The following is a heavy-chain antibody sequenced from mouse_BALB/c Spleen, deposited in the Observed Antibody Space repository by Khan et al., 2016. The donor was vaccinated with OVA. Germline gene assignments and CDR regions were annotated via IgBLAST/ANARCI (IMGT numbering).Heavy chain of an antibody. J-gene: IGHJ4*01. D-gene: IGHD1-1*01. V-gene: IGHV1S41*01. Sequence: DLVKPGASVKLSCKASGYTFTSYWINWIKQRPGQGLECIGRIAPGSGSTYYNEMFKGTATLTVDTSSSTAYIQLSSLSSEDSAVYFAARSNYYGSSRYAMDYWGQGTSVTVSS. CDR2: IAPGSGST. CDR3: ARSNYYGSSRYAMDY. CDR1: GYTFTSYW.